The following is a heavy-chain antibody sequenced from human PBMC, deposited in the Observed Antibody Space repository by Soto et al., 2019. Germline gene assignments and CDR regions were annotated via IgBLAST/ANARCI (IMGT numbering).Heavy chain of an antibody. D-gene: IGHD6-19*01. Sequence: QVDLVQSGAEVKKPGASVTISCKASGSAITRYYIQWVRQAPGRGLEWMGIINPGGGSASYAQKFQDRVPIDKDTSTGTVYMDLRSLRTEDTAVYYCARDKSGWSLNGLDVWGQGTTVNVSS. CDR1: GSAITRYY. CDR2: INPGGGSA. J-gene: IGHJ6*02. V-gene: IGHV1-46*01. CDR3: ARDKSGWSLNGLDV.